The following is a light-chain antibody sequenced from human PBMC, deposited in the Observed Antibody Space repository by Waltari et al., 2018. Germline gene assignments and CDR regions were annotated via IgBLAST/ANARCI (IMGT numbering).Light chain of an antibody. CDR2: VND. J-gene: IGLJ6*01. Sequence: QSILTQPPSVSGAPGQRVSISCSGSHSNIGSHPVNWYQHPPGAAPRLLIFVNDERASGVPERFSASKAGTSASQAISDLEFDDEADYYCAAWDGSLTVNVFGSGTKVTVL. CDR1: HSNIGSHP. CDR3: AAWDGSLTVNV. V-gene: IGLV1-44*01.